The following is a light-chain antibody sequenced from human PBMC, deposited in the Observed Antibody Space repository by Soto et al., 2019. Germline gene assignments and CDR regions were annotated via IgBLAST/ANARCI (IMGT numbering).Light chain of an antibody. J-gene: IGKJ1*01. V-gene: IGKV1-5*01. CDR1: QSISSW. CDR2: DAS. Sequence: DIQMTQSPSTLSASVGDRVTITCRASQSISSWLAWYQQKPGKAPKLLIYDASTLESGVPSRFRGSGSGTEFTLTISSLQPDDFATYYCQQYNSYSPWTFGQGTKGEIK. CDR3: QQYNSYSPWT.